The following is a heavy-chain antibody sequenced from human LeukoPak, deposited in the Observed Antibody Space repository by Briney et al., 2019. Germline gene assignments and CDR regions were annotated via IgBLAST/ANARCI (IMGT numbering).Heavy chain of an antibody. Sequence: GGSLRLSCAASGFSVSTNYMNWGRHAPGKGLEWVSILYSGSSTYYADSVEGRFIVSRDSSRDTLSLQMNDLRAEDTAVYYCARVGDHFHWYLDLWGRGTLVTVSS. V-gene: IGHV3-53*01. CDR3: ARVGDHFHWYLDL. CDR1: GFSVSTNY. D-gene: IGHD3-3*02. CDR2: LYSGSST. J-gene: IGHJ2*01.